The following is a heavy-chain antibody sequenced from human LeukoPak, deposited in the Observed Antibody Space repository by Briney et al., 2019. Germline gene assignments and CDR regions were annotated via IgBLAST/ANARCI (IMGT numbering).Heavy chain of an antibody. CDR1: GYTFTSYG. J-gene: IGHJ4*02. Sequence: GASVTVSCKASGYTFTSYGISWVRQAPGQGLEWMGWMNPNSGNTGYAQKFQDRVTMTRNTSISTAYLELSSLGSEDTAMYYCASALKRGSAGTLIDHWGQGTLVTVSS. D-gene: IGHD6-13*01. CDR2: MNPNSGNT. CDR3: ASALKRGSAGTLIDH. V-gene: IGHV1-8*02.